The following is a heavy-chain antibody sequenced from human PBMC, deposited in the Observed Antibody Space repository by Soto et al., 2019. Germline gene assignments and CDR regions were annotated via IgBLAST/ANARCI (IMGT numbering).Heavy chain of an antibody. V-gene: IGHV3-30*03. CDR1: GFTFSSYG. Sequence: PGGSLRLSCAASGFTFSSYGMHWVRQAPGKGLEWVAVISYDGSNKYYADSVKGRFTISRDNSKNTLYLQMNSLTAEDTAVYYSASDHYNTAPAHIDYWGQGTLVTVSS. CDR2: ISYDGSNK. D-gene: IGHD5-18*01. J-gene: IGHJ4*02. CDR3: ASDHYNTAPAHIDY.